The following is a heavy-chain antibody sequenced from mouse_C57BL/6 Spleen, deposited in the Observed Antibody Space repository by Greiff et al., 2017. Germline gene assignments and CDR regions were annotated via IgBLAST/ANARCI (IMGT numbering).Heavy chain of an antibody. J-gene: IGHJ4*01. Sequence: QVQLQQPGAELVRPGTSVKLSCKASGYTFTSYWMHWVKQRPGQGLEWIGVIDPSDSYTNYNQKFKGKATLTVDTSSSTAYMQLSSLTSEDAAVYYGARPLPVGAMDYWGQGTSVTVSS. V-gene: IGHV1-59*01. CDR2: IDPSDSYT. CDR1: GYTFTSYW. CDR3: ARPLPVGAMDY.